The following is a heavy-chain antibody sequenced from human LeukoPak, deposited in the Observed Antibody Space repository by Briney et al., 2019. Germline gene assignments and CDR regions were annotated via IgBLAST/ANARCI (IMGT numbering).Heavy chain of an antibody. D-gene: IGHD6-13*01. J-gene: IGHJ4*02. Sequence: SETLSLTCTVSRGSISSGGYYWSWIRQHPGKGLEWIAYIYDSGSTYYNPSLKSRVNISLDMSEDQFSLKLSSVTAADTAVYYCATCPYSSSWCHFDSWGQGTLVTVSS. CDR2: IYDSGST. V-gene: IGHV4-31*03. CDR3: ATCPYSSSWCHFDS. CDR1: RGSISSGGYY.